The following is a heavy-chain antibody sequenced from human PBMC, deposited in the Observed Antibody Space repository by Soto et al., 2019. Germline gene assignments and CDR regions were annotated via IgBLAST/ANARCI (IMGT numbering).Heavy chain of an antibody. V-gene: IGHV3-23*01. J-gene: IGHJ6*03. CDR1: GFTFSSYA. D-gene: IGHD2-2*01. CDR3: AKLSDVGLSVPYYYYYYMDV. CDR2: ISGSGGST. Sequence: GXSLRLSCAASGFTFSSYALSWFRQAPVNGLESVSAISGSGGSTYYADSVKGRFTISRDNSKNTLYLQMNSLRAEDTAVYYCAKLSDVGLSVPYYYYYYMDVWGKGTTVTVSS.